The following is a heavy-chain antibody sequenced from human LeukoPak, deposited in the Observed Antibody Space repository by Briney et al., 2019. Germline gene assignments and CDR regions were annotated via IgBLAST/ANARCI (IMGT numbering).Heavy chain of an antibody. CDR1: GGFISSSDYY. V-gene: IGHV4-39*07. J-gene: IGHJ4*02. D-gene: IGHD5-12*01. Sequence: PSETLSLTCTVSGGFISSSDYYWGWIRQSPGKGLEWIGSIFYSGSTYYNPSLKSRLTISVDTSKNQFSLKLSSVTAADTAVYYCANIRPAKYSGYAGEAYWGQGTLVIVSS. CDR3: ANIRPAKYSGYAGEAY. CDR2: IFYSGST.